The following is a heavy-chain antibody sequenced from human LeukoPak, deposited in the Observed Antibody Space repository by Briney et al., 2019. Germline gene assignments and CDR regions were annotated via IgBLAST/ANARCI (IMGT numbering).Heavy chain of an antibody. J-gene: IGHJ4*02. CDR1: GESFSGHY. V-gene: IGHV4-59*08. D-gene: IGHD4-17*01. Sequence: SETLSLTCAVYGESFSGHYWIWIRQPPGKGLEWIGYIFYSGGTVYNPSLKSRVTISVDTSKNQFSLKMNSVTAADTAVYYCARMGNPSTVTADYWGQGTLVTVSS. CDR3: ARMGNPSTVTADY. CDR2: IFYSGGT.